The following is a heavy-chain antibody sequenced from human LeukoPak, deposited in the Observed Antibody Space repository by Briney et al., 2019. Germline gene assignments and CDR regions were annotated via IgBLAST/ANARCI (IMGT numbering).Heavy chain of an antibody. CDR3: ARSSHYDILTGYSEEDAFDI. Sequence: GSLRLSCAASGFTFSRYWMHWVRQAPGKGLEWVSVIYSGGSTDYADSVKGRFTISRDNSKNTLYLQMNSLRVEDTAVYYCARSSHYDILTGYSEEDAFDIWGQGTMVTVSS. D-gene: IGHD3-9*01. V-gene: IGHV3-53*01. CDR2: IYSGGST. J-gene: IGHJ3*02. CDR1: GFTFSRYW.